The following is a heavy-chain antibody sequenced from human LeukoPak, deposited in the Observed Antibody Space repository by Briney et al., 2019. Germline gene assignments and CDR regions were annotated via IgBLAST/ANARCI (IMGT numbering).Heavy chain of an antibody. D-gene: IGHD2-15*01. CDR1: GYAFSNYG. Sequence: GASVKVSCKASGYAFSNYGISWVRQSPGQGLEWLGWISTFNGRTTYALKFQDRGTMTTDTSTDTAYLELRSLRTDDTAVYYCARRHLVGSGYFDHWGQGTLVTVSS. CDR3: ARRHLVGSGYFDH. CDR2: ISTFNGRT. J-gene: IGHJ4*02. V-gene: IGHV1-18*01.